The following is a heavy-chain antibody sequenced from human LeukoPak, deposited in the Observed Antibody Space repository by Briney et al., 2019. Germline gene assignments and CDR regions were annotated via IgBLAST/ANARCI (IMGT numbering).Heavy chain of an antibody. CDR3: ARESEGVGFDY. CDR1: GFTFSSYA. J-gene: IGHJ4*02. Sequence: PGRSLRLSCAASGFTFSSYAMHWVRQAPGKGLEWVAVISYDGSNKYYADSVKGRFTISRDNSKNTLYLQMNSLRAKDTAVYYCARESEGVGFDYWGQGTLVTVSS. CDR2: ISYDGSNK. D-gene: IGHD1-26*01. V-gene: IGHV3-30-3*01.